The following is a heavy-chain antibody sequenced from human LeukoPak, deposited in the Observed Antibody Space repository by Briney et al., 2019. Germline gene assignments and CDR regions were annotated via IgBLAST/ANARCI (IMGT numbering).Heavy chain of an antibody. CDR1: GYTFISYG. D-gene: IGHD4-17*01. Sequence: GASVKVSCKASGYTFISYGISWVRQAPGQGLEWMGWINTYNGNTNYAQKLQGRVTVTRDTSTNTAYMDLRSLTLDDTALYFCARDGDIDDFDIWGQGTMVTVSS. CDR3: ARDGDIDDFDI. CDR2: INTYNGNT. J-gene: IGHJ3*02. V-gene: IGHV1-18*01.